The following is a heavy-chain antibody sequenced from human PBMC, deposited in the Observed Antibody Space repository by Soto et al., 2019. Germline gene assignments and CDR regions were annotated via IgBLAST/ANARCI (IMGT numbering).Heavy chain of an antibody. V-gene: IGHV3-21*01. Sequence: PGGSLRLSCAASGFTFSSYSMNWVRQAPGKGLEWVSSISSSSSYIYYADSVKGRFTISRDNAKNSLYLQMNSLRAEDTAVYYCARDQTPYYDILTGPHNWFDPWGQGTLVTVSS. J-gene: IGHJ5*02. CDR1: GFTFSSYS. D-gene: IGHD3-9*01. CDR2: ISSSSSYI. CDR3: ARDQTPYYDILTGPHNWFDP.